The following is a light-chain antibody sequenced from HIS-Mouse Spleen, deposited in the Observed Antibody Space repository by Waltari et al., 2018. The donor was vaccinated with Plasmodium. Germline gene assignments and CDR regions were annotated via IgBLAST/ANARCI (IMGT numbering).Light chain of an antibody. J-gene: IGLJ3*02. V-gene: IGLV3-10*01. CDR2: EDS. CDR3: YSTDSSGNHRV. CDR1: ALPKKY. Sequence: SYELTQPPSVSVSPGQTARIHCSGDALPKKYAYWYQQKSGQAPVLVIYEDSKRPYGIPERFSGSSSGPMATLTISGAQVEDEADYYCYSTDSSGNHRVFGGGTKLTVL.